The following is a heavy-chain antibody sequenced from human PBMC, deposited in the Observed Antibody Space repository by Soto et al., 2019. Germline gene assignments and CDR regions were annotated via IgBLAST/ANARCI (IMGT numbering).Heavy chain of an antibody. CDR2: IYSSGST. Sequence: PSETLSLTCTVSGGSISSYYWSWIRQPPGKGLEWIGYIYSSGSTNYNPSLKSRVTMSVDTSKNQFSLKLSSVTAADTAVYYCARLGNSDYWGQVALVTVSS. J-gene: IGHJ4*02. CDR3: ARLGNSDY. D-gene: IGHD2-21*01. CDR1: GGSISSYY. V-gene: IGHV4-59*08.